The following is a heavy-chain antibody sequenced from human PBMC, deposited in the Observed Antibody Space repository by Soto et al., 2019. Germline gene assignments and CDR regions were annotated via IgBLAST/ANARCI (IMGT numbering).Heavy chain of an antibody. CDR2: IIPIFGTA. V-gene: IGHV1-69*12. D-gene: IGHD5-18*01. CDR3: AILPRGYSYVLEDY. Sequence: QVQLVQSGAEVKKPGSSVKVSCKASGGTFSSYAISWVRQAPGQGLEWMGGIIPIFGTANYAQKFQGRVTITAAESTSTAYVELSSLRSEDTAVYYCAILPRGYSYVLEDYWGQGTLVTVSS. CDR1: GGTFSSYA. J-gene: IGHJ4*02.